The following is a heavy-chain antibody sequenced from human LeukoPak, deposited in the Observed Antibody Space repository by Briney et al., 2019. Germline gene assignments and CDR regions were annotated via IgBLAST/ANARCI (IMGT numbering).Heavy chain of an antibody. CDR3: TRDGDRWPLPNPDY. J-gene: IGHJ4*02. V-gene: IGHV3-33*01. Sequence: GGSLRLSCAASGFTFSNYAIHWVRQAPGKGLEWVAVIWYDGSNKYYADSVKGRFTISRDNSKNTLYLQMNSLKTEDTAVYYCTRDGDRWPLPNPDYWGQGTLVTVSS. D-gene: IGHD2-15*01. CDR2: IWYDGSNK. CDR1: GFTFSNYA.